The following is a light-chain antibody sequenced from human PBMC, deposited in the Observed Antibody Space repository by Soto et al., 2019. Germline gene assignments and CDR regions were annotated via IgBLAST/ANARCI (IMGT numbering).Light chain of an antibody. J-gene: IGKJ1*01. CDR3: QQDVNSSPRT. CDR1: HTISSSY. CDR2: GIS. V-gene: IGKV3-20*01. Sequence: EIGLTQSPGTLSLSPGERATLSCRASHTISSSYLAWYQQKPGQAPRLLMYGISRRATGIPDRFSGSGSGTDFTLTITSLAPDDFAVYYCQQDVNSSPRTFGQGTKVEIK.